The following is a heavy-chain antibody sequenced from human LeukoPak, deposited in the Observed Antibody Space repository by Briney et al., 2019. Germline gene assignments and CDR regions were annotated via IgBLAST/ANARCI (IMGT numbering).Heavy chain of an antibody. D-gene: IGHD6-19*01. CDR3: ARDRSGGWYYFDY. V-gene: IGHV3-23*01. Sequence: GGSLRLSCAASGFTFSSYGMSWVRQAPGKGLEWVSAISGSGGSTYYADSVKGRFTISRDNSKNTLYLQMNSLRAEDTAVYYCARDRSGGWYYFDYWGQGTLVTVSS. CDR1: GFTFSSYG. J-gene: IGHJ4*02. CDR2: ISGSGGST.